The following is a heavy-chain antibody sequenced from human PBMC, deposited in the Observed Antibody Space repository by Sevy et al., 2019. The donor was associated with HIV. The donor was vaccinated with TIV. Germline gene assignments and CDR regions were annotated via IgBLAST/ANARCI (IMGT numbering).Heavy chain of an antibody. CDR3: AKEGAPYCTGGICFPYWYFDL. D-gene: IGHD2-8*02. V-gene: IGHV3-23*01. Sequence: GGSLRLSCAASGFTFSTYAMGWVRQAPGKGLEWVSGISNSGNDIYYAGSVEGRFTISRDNSKRTLFLEMNNLRAEYTAVYFCAKEGAPYCTGGICFPYWYFDLWGRGALVTVSS. CDR1: GFTFSTYA. J-gene: IGHJ2*01. CDR2: ISNSGNDI.